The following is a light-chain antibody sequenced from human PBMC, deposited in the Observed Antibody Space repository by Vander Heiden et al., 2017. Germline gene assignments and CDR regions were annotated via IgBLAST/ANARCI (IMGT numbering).Light chain of an antibody. CDR2: WAS. CDR1: QSVLYSSNNKNY. V-gene: IGKV4-1*01. CDR3: QQYYSTPFT. J-gene: IGKJ3*01. Sequence: DILMTQSPDSLAVSLGGRATINCKSSQSVLYSSNNKNYLAWYQQKPGQPPKLLIYWASTRESGVPDRFSGSGSGTDFTLTISSLQAEDVAVYYCQQYYSTPFTFGPGTKVDIK.